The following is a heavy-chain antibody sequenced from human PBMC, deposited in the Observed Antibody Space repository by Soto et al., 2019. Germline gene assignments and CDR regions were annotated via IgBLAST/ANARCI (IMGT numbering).Heavy chain of an antibody. Sequence: GXSVKVCYTASGCTLTSYGIVWGRQSPGQGLEWMGWISAYNGNTNYAQKLQGRVTMTTDTSTSTAYMELRSLRSDDTAVYYCARDTMVRGVNWFDPWGQGTLVTVSS. CDR2: ISAYNGNT. CDR3: ARDTMVRGVNWFDP. V-gene: IGHV1-18*01. J-gene: IGHJ5*02. D-gene: IGHD3-10*01. CDR1: GCTLTSYG.